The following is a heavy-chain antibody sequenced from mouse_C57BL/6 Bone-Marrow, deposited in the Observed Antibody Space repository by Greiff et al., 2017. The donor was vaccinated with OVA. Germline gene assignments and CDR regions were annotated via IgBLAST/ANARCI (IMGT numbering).Heavy chain of an antibody. D-gene: IGHD2-2*01. V-gene: IGHV6-6*01. Sequence: EVKVEESGGGLVQPGGSMKLSCAASGFTFSDAWMDWVRQSPEKGLEWVAEIRNKANNHATYYAESVKGRFTISRDDSKSSVYLQMNSLRAEDTGIYYCTIGYDPYYAMDYWGQGTSVTVSS. CDR3: TIGYDPYYAMDY. CDR2: IRNKANNHAT. CDR1: GFTFSDAW. J-gene: IGHJ4*01.